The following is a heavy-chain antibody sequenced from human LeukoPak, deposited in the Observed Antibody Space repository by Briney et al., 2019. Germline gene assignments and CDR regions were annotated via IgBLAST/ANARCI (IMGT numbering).Heavy chain of an antibody. CDR3: AKAGSGSYYLFDY. V-gene: IGHV3-23*01. D-gene: IGHD3-10*01. J-gene: IGHJ4*02. CDR2: ISGSGGST. Sequence: GGSLRLSCAASGFTLSSYAMSWVRQAPGKGLXXXXXISGSGGSTYYADSVKGRFTISRDNSKNTLYLQMNSLRAEDTAVYYCAKAGSGSYYLFDYWGQGTLVTVSS. CDR1: GFTLSSYA.